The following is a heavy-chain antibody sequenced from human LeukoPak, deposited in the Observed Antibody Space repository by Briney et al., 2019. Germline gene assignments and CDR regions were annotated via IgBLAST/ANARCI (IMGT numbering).Heavy chain of an antibody. CDR3: ARDLHSYGY. V-gene: IGHV3-23*01. CDR2: ISGSGGST. D-gene: IGHD5-18*01. CDR1: GFIFSSYA. J-gene: IGHJ4*02. Sequence: GGSLRLSCAASGFIFSSYAMSWVRQAPGEGLEWVSAISGSGGSTYYADSVKGRFTISRDNSKNTLYLQMNSLRAEDTAVYYCARDLHSYGYWGQGTLVTVSS.